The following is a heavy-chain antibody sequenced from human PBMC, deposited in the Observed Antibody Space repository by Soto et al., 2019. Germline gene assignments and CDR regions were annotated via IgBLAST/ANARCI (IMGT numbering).Heavy chain of an antibody. CDR3: TRDLGGSFIDF. CDR1: GYTFTGYG. CDR2: IIAYDGDT. J-gene: IGHJ4*02. Sequence: ASVKVSCKSSGYTFTGYGVTWVRQAPGQGLEWMGWIIAYDGDTNYAQKFQDRITMTIDTSTSTAYMELRSLRSDDTAVYYCTRDLGGSFIDFWGQGTLVTVSS. D-gene: IGHD6-13*01. V-gene: IGHV1-18*01.